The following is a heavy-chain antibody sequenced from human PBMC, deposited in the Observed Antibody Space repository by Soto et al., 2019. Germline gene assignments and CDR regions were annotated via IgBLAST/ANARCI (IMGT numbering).Heavy chain of an antibody. CDR2: INHSGST. CDR3: AREWGELSH. V-gene: IGHV4-34*01. Sequence: QVQLQQCGAGLLKPSETLSLTCAVYGGSFSGYYWSWIRQPPGKGLEWIGEINHSGSTHYNPSLKHRVSISVDTSKNQFSLKLSSVTAEDTAVYYCAREWGELSHWGQGTMVTVAA. CDR1: GGSFSGYY. D-gene: IGHD3-16*02. J-gene: IGHJ4*02.